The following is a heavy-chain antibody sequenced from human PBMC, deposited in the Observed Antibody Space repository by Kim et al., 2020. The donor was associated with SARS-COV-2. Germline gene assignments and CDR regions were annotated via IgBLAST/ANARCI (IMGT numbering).Heavy chain of an antibody. CDR1: GDSVSSTAAT. CDR2: TYYRSKWYT. J-gene: IGHJ5*02. Sequence: SQTLSLTCAISGDSVSSTAATWNWIRQSPSRGLECLGRTYYRSKWYTDYASSVKSRIVINADTSKNQFSLQLNSVTPEDTAVYYCVREISVSRLMRFDPWGQGTLVTVSS. CDR3: VREISVSRLMRFDP. D-gene: IGHD3-16*01. V-gene: IGHV6-1*01.